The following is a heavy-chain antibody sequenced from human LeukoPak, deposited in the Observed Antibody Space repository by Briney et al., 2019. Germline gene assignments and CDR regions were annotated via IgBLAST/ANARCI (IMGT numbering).Heavy chain of an antibody. J-gene: IGHJ4*02. V-gene: IGHV3-23*01. Sequence: GGSLRLSCAASELDFSSHAMTWVRQAPGKGLEWVSAISISGSKTYYADSVKGRFTISRDNSKNTLYVQMNSLRADDAAVYYCAKGRSSYPMDYIFDFWGQGTLVTVSS. D-gene: IGHD3-16*02. CDR3: AKGRSSYPMDYIFDF. CDR1: ELDFSSHA. CDR2: ISISGSKT.